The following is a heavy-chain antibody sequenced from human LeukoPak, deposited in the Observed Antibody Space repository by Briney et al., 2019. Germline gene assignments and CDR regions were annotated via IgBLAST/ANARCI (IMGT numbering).Heavy chain of an antibody. J-gene: IGHJ3*02. Sequence: NPSETLSLTCTVSGGSISSSSYYWGWIRQPPGKGLEWIGSIYYSGSTYYNPSLKSRVTISVDTSKNQFSLKLSSVTAADAAVYYCARDAAVLLWFGELLSPNDAFDIWGQGTMVTVSS. CDR2: IYYSGST. CDR3: ARDAAVLLWFGELLSPNDAFDI. CDR1: GGSISSSSYY. V-gene: IGHV4-39*07. D-gene: IGHD3-10*01.